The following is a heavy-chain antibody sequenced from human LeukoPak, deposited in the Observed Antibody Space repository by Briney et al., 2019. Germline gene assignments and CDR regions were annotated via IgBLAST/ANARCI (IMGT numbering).Heavy chain of an antibody. D-gene: IGHD3-22*01. J-gene: IGHJ4*02. CDR3: ASGQPDSSAYCY. CDR1: GYTFTSYD. V-gene: IGHV1-8*01. Sequence: WASVKVSCKASGYTFTSYDINWVRQAAGQGLEWMGWMNPNSGNTGYAQKFQGRVTLTRNTSVSTSYMELSSLGPEDTAVYYCASGQPDSSAYCYWGQGTLVTVSS. CDR2: MNPNSGNT.